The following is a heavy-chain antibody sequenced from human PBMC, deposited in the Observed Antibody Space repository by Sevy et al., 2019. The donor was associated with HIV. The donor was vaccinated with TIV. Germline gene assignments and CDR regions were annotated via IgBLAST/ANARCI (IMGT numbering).Heavy chain of an antibody. CDR1: GGSFSGYY. CDR3: ARGLGYSGYGY. Sequence: SETLSLTCAVYGGSFSGYYWSWIRQPPGKGLEWIGEINHSGSTNYNPSLKSRVTISVDTSKNQFSLKLSSVTAADTAVYYCARGLGYSGYGYWGQRTLVTVSS. CDR2: INHSGST. J-gene: IGHJ4*02. D-gene: IGHD5-12*01. V-gene: IGHV4-34*01.